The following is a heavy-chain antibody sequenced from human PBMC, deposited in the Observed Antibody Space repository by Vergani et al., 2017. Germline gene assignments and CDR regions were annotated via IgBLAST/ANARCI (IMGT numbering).Heavy chain of an antibody. D-gene: IGHD6-6*01. Sequence: EVQLEESGGGLVLPGRSLRLSCVASGFTSAGYAMHWVRQAPGKGLEWVSGIRWNSNSIGYADSVKGRFIISRDNAKNSLYLQMNSLRAEDTAFDYFAKDCGTSSGGGGFDPWCQGTLVTVAS. CDR2: IRWNSNSI. CDR3: AKDCGTSSGGGGFDP. J-gene: IGHJ5*02. V-gene: IGHV3-9*02. CDR1: GFTSAGYA.